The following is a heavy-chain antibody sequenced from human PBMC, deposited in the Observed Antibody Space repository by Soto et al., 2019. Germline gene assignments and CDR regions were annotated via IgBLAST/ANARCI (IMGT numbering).Heavy chain of an antibody. J-gene: IGHJ4*02. Sequence: QITLKESGPTLVKPTQTLTLTCTFSGFSLSTSGVGVGWIRHPPGKALEWLALIYWDDDKRYSPSLKSRLTITKDTSKNHVVLTMTNIDPVDTATYYCAHHNTYYYGSGNNYWGQGTLVTVSS. D-gene: IGHD3-10*01. CDR1: GFSLSTSGVG. V-gene: IGHV2-5*02. CDR3: AHHNTYYYGSGNNY. CDR2: IYWDDDK.